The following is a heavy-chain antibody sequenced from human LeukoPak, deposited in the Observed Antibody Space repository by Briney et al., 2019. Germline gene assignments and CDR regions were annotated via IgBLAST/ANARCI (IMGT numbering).Heavy chain of an antibody. Sequence: GESLKISCKGSGYIFTNYWIGWVRQMPGKGLEWMGIIYPGDSDTRYSPSFQGQVTISADRSISTAYLQWSSLKASDTAMYYCARHSPYSSSWYYYGMDVWGQGTTVTVSS. CDR3: ARHSPYSSSWYYYGMDV. CDR1: GYIFTNYW. CDR2: IYPGDSDT. J-gene: IGHJ6*02. D-gene: IGHD6-13*01. V-gene: IGHV5-51*01.